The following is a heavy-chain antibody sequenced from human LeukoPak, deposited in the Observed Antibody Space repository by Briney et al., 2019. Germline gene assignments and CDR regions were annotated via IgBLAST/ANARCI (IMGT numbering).Heavy chain of an antibody. V-gene: IGHV4-34*01. CDR1: GGSFSGYY. D-gene: IGHD2-15*01. CDR2: INHSGST. CDR3: ARGVVGYCSGGSCYVYYYYYMDV. J-gene: IGHJ6*03. Sequence: SETLSLTCAVYGGSFSGYYWSWIRQPPGKGLEWIGEINHSGSTNYNPSLKSRVTISVDTSKNQFSLKLSSVTAVDTAVYYCARGVVGYCSGGSCYVYYYYYMDVWGKGTTVTVSS.